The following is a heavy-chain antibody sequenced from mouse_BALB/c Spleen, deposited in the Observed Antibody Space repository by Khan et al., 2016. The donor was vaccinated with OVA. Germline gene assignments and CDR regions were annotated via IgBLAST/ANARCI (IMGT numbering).Heavy chain of an antibody. J-gene: IGHJ4*01. Sequence: EVQLQESGPGLVKPSQSLSLTCTVTGYSITSDYAWNWIRQYPGNKLEWMGYISYSGSTSYNPSLKSRISITRDTSKNQFFLQLNSVTTEDTGTYYCARGHYCGYGAMDYWGQGTSATVSS. D-gene: IGHD1-2*01. V-gene: IGHV3-2*02. CDR3: ARGHYCGYGAMDY. CDR2: ISYSGST. CDR1: GYSITSDYA.